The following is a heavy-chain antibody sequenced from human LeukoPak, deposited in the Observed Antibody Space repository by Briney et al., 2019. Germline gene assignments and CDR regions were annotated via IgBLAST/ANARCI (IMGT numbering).Heavy chain of an antibody. D-gene: IGHD1-26*01. Sequence: TGGSLRLSCAASGFTFTDYAIHWVRQAPGKGLEWVAVISYDGDHKYYPDSAKGRFTISRDNSKNTVYLQMNSLRVEDTAVYFCAREYYSGNYYVFDYWGQGTLVTVSS. CDR2: ISYDGDHK. CDR1: GFTFTDYA. CDR3: AREYYSGNYYVFDY. J-gene: IGHJ4*02. V-gene: IGHV3-30-3*01.